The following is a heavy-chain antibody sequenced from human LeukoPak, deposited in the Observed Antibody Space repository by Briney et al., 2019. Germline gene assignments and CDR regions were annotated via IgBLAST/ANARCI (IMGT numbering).Heavy chain of an antibody. J-gene: IGHJ4*02. CDR1: GVSISSGGYY. D-gene: IGHD3-10*01. CDR2: IYYSGST. CDR3: ASVVRGVPY. Sequence: SETLSLTCTVSGVSISSGGYYWGWIRQHPGKGLEWIGYIYYSGSTYYNPSLKSRVTVSVDTSKSQFSLKLSCVTAADTAVYYCASVVRGVPYWGQGTLVSVSS. V-gene: IGHV4-31*03.